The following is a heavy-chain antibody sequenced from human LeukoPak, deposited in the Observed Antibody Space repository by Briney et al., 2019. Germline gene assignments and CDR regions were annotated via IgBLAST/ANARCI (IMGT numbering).Heavy chain of an antibody. CDR3: TKHLPVNQDGSGSNPRASDV. CDR2: IDYSGTT. V-gene: IGHV4-39*01. CDR1: GGSFSNTPYY. J-gene: IGHJ3*01. D-gene: IGHD3-10*01. Sequence: SESLSLTCTVSGGSFSNTPYYWGWIRQSPGRGLEWIGTIDYSGTTYYNPSLRSRISVSVDTSKNQFFLKLSSVTAADTALYYCTKHLPVNQDGSGSNPRASDVWAKGQWSPSLQ.